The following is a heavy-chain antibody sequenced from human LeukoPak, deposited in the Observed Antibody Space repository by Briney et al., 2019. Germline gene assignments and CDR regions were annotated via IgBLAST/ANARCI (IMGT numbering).Heavy chain of an antibody. D-gene: IGHD2-21*02. CDR2: INHSGST. CDR1: GGSFSGYY. CDR3: ASDGPTYCGGDCHYGMDV. Sequence: SETLSLTCAVYGGSFSGYYWSWIRQPPGKRLEWIGEINHSGSTNYNPSLKSRVTISVDTSKNQFSLKLSSVTAADTAVYYCASDGPTYCGGDCHYGMDVWGQGTTVTVSS. J-gene: IGHJ6*02. V-gene: IGHV4-34*01.